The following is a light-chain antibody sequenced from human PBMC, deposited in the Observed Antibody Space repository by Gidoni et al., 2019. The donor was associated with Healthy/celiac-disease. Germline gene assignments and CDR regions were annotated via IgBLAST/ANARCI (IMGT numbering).Light chain of an antibody. Sequence: AIRMTPSPSSFSASTGDRVTITCRASQGISSYLAWYQQKPGKAPKLLIDAASTLQSGVTSRCSGSGSGTDFTLTISCLQYEDFATYYCQQYYSYPWTFGQGTKVEIK. J-gene: IGKJ1*01. CDR3: QQYYSYPWT. V-gene: IGKV1-8*01. CDR1: QGISSY. CDR2: AAS.